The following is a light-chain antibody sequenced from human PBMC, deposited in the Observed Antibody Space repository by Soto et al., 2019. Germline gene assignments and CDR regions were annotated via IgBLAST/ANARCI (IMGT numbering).Light chain of an antibody. CDR1: QTINNN. CDR2: EAS. Sequence: ETVMTQSPATLSVSPGEGATLSCRASQTINNNLAWYQQKPGQAPRLLIYEASNRATGIPARFSGSGSGTDFTLTISSLEPEDFAVYYCQQRTDRPPWTFGQGTKVDI. V-gene: IGKV3-11*01. CDR3: QQRTDRPPWT. J-gene: IGKJ1*01.